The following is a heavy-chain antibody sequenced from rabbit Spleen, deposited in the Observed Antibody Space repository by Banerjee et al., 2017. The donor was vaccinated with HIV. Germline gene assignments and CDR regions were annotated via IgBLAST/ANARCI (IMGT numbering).Heavy chain of an antibody. J-gene: IGHJ6*01. Sequence: QSLEESGGDLVKPGASLTLTCTASGVSFSSSSFSGDSYMCWVRQAPGKGLEWIACIDAGSSGFTYYATWAIGRFTISKTSSTTVTLQMTSVTAADTATYFCARDTASSFSSYGMDLWGPGTLVTVS. CDR3: ARDTASSFSSYGMDL. CDR2: IDAGSSGFT. V-gene: IGHV1S40*01. D-gene: IGHD3-3*01. CDR1: GVSFSSSSFSGDSY.